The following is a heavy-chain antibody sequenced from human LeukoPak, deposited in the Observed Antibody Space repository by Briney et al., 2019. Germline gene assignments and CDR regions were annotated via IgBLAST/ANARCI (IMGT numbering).Heavy chain of an antibody. CDR1: GFTFSSYA. CDR3: ARDIDTDGYNFDY. Sequence: SGGSLRLSCAASGFTFSSYAMHWVRQAPGKGLEWVAVISYDGSNKYYADSVKGRFTISRDNSKNTLYLQMNSLRAEDTAVYYCARDIDTDGYNFDYWGQGTLVTVSS. J-gene: IGHJ4*02. CDR2: ISYDGSNK. V-gene: IGHV3-30-3*01. D-gene: IGHD5-24*01.